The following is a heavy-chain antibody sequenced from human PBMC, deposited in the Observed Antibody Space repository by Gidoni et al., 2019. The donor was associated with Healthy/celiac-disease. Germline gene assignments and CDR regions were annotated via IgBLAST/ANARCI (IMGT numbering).Heavy chain of an antibody. V-gene: IGHV4-38-2*01. CDR2: IYHSGST. D-gene: IGHD6-19*01. CDR1: GYSISSGYY. CDR3: ARVIAVAEVDY. Sequence: QVQLQESGPGLVKPSETLSLTCAVSGYSISSGYYWGWIRQPPGKGLEWMGSIYHSGSTYYNPSLKSRVTISVDTSKNQFSLKLSSVTAADTAVYYCARVIAVAEVDYWGQGTLVTVSS. J-gene: IGHJ4*02.